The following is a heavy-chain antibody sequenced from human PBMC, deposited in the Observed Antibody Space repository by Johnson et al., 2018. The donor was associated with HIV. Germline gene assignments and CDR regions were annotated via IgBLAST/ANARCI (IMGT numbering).Heavy chain of an antibody. CDR2: ISYDGSNK. V-gene: IGHV3-30*18. Sequence: VQLVESGGGLVQPGGSLRLSCAASGFTFSNYYMHWVRQAPGKGLEWVAVISYDGSNKYYADSVKGRFAISRDNSKNTLFLHMYSLRAEDTAVYYCAKGGYIWKFDAFDIWGQGTMVTVSS. CDR3: AKGGYIWKFDAFDI. CDR1: GFTFSNYY. J-gene: IGHJ3*02. D-gene: IGHD1-20*01.